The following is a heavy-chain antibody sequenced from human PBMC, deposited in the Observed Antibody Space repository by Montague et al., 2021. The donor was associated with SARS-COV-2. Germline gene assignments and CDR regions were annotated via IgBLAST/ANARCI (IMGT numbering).Heavy chain of an antibody. CDR1: GFSLSTSGMC. CDR3: ARTYYYGSGSYYTDYVDY. Sequence: PALVKPTQTLTLTCTFSGFSLSTSGMCVSWIRQPPGKALEWLALIDWDDDKYYSTSLKTRLTISKDTSKNQVVLTMTNMDPVDTATYYCARTYYYGSGSYYTDYVDYWGQGTLVTVSS. CDR2: IDWDDDK. V-gene: IGHV2-70*01. D-gene: IGHD3-10*01. J-gene: IGHJ4*02.